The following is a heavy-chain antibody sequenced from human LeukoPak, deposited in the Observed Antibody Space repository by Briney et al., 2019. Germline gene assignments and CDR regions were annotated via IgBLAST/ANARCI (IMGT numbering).Heavy chain of an antibody. CDR3: ARERGIAAAGTFSDY. Sequence: GGSLRLSCAASGFTFDDYGMSWVRQAPGKGLEWGSGINWNGGSTGYADSVKGRFTISGGNAKNSLYLQMNSLRAEDTALYYCARERGIAAAGTFSDYWGQGTLVTVSS. D-gene: IGHD6-13*01. CDR1: GFTFDDYG. CDR2: INWNGGST. V-gene: IGHV3-20*04. J-gene: IGHJ4*02.